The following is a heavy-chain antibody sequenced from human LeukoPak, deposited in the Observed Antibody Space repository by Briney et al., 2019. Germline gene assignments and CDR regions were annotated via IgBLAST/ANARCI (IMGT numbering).Heavy chain of an antibody. Sequence: PSETLSLTCSVSGGSVTSGSYYWSWIRQPPGKELEWIGYISYRGSTNYNPSLKSRVTISVDTSKNQFSLKLSSVTAADTAVYYCARSYLLLWFGEFVARSAFDIWGQGTMVTVSS. D-gene: IGHD3-10*01. J-gene: IGHJ3*02. CDR1: GGSVTSGSYY. CDR3: ARSYLLLWFGEFVARSAFDI. V-gene: IGHV4-61*01. CDR2: ISYRGST.